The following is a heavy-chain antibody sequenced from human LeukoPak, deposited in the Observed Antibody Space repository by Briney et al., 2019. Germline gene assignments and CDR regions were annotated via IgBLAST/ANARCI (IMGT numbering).Heavy chain of an antibody. V-gene: IGHV4-59*01. D-gene: IGHD6-13*01. Sequence: PSETLSLTCTVSGGSISSYYWSWIRQPPGKGLEWIGYIYYSGSTNYNPSLKSRVTISVDTSKNQFSLKLSSVTAADTAVYYCARTGLNSSSWWAFDYWGQGTLVTVSS. CDR1: GGSISSYY. J-gene: IGHJ4*02. CDR3: ARTGLNSSSWWAFDY. CDR2: IYYSGST.